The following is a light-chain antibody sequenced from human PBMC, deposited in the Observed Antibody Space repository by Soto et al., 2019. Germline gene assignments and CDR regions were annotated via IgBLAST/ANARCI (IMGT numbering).Light chain of an antibody. Sequence: EIVMTQSPATLSVSPGERATLSCRPSQSVSSNLAWYQQKPGQAPRLLIYGASTRATGIPARFSGSGSGTEFTLTISSLQSEDFAVYYCQQYNNWPPNTFGQGTKVDSK. J-gene: IGKJ1*01. CDR3: QQYNNWPPNT. V-gene: IGKV3-15*01. CDR2: GAS. CDR1: QSVSSN.